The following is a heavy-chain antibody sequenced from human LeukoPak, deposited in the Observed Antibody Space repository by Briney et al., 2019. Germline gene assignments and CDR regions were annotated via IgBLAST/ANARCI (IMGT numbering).Heavy chain of an antibody. V-gene: IGHV4-59*01. CDR2: IYYSGST. CDR3: ARAKNYYYYMDV. CDR1: GGSISSYY. Sequence: SETLSLTCTVSGGSISSYYWSWIRQPPGKGLEWIGYIYYSGSTNYNPSLKSRVTISVDTSKNQFSLKLSSVTAADTAVYYCARAKNYYYYMDVWGKGTTVTISS. J-gene: IGHJ6*03.